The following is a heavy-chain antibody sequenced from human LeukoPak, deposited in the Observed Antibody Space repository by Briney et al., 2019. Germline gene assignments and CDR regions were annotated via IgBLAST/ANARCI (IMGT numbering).Heavy chain of an antibody. J-gene: IGHJ5*02. V-gene: IGHV4-39*01. Sequence: TSETLSLTCTISGDSISSSSYYWGWIRQPPGKGLEWIGSIYYSGSTYYNPSLKSRVTISVDTSKNQFSLKLSSVTAADTAVYYCARHWVVVTARDNWFDPWGQGTLVTVSS. CDR2: IYYSGST. CDR3: ARHWVVVTARDNWFDP. CDR1: GDSISSSSYY. D-gene: IGHD2-21*02.